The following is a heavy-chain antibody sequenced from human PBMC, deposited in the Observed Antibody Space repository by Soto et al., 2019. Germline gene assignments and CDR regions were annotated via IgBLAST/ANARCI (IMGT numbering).Heavy chain of an antibody. J-gene: IGHJ4*02. CDR1: GYTFTSYG. CDR3: ARVGGDYDILTGSPDY. CDR2: ISAYNGNT. Sequence: ASVKVSCKASGYTFTSYGISWVRQAPGQGLEWMGWISAYNGNTNYAQKLQGRVTMTTDTSTSTAYMELRSLRSDDTAVYYCARVGGDYDILTGSPDYWGQGTLVTVSS. D-gene: IGHD3-9*01. V-gene: IGHV1-18*01.